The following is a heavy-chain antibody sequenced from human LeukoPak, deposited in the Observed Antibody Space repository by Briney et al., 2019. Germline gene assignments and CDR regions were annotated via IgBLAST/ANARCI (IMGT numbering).Heavy chain of an antibody. D-gene: IGHD6-19*01. Sequence: SETLSLTCTVSGGSISSYYWSWIRQPAGKGLEWIGRIYTSGSTNYNPSLKSRVTMSVDTSKNQFSLKLSSVTAADTAVYYCARLRVSYSSGWYGDYYYYMDVWGKGTTVTISS. CDR3: ARLRVSYSSGWYGDYYYYMDV. J-gene: IGHJ6*03. CDR1: GGSISSYY. CDR2: IYTSGST. V-gene: IGHV4-4*07.